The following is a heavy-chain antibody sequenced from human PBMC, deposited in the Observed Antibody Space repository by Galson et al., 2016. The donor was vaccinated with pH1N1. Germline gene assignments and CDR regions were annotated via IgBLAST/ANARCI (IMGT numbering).Heavy chain of an antibody. Sequence: QSGAEVKKAGESLKTSCKASGYTFTSNAMNWVRQAPGQGLEWMGWINTNTGNPTYAQGFTGRFVFSLDTSVSMAYLQISSLKAEDTAVYYCARSYCSSTSCYGGSYYYYGMDVWGQGTTVTVSS. V-gene: IGHV7-4-1*04. CDR2: INTNTGNP. J-gene: IGHJ6*02. CDR1: GYTFTSNA. D-gene: IGHD2-2*01. CDR3: ARSYCSSTSCYGGSYYYYGMDV.